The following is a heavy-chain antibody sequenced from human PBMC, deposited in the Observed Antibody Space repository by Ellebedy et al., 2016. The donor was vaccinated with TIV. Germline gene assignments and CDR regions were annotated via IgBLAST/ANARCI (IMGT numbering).Heavy chain of an antibody. V-gene: IGHV3-7*01. J-gene: IGHJ4*02. D-gene: IGHD3-3*01. CDR1: GFTFSSYW. CDR3: ARDGVFGVVPFDY. CDR2: IKQDGSEK. Sequence: GESLKISXAASGFTFSSYWMSWVRQAPGKGLEWVANIKQDGSEKYYVDSVKGRFTISRDNAKNSLYLQMNSLRAEDTAVYYCARDGVFGVVPFDYWGQGTLVTVSS.